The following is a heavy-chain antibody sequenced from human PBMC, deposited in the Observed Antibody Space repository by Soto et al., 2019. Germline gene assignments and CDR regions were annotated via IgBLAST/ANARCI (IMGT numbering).Heavy chain of an antibody. CDR2: INHSGST. V-gene: IGHV4-34*01. J-gene: IGHJ3*02. D-gene: IGHD5-18*01. CDR1: GVSFSGYY. CDR3: ARRIKPRGALDI. Sequence: SETLSLTCAVYGVSFSGYYWTLLSQPPGTGLEWIGEINHSGSTNYNPSLKSRVTILVDTSKNQFSLKLTSVTAAETAVYYCARRIKPRGALDIWGQRTMVTVSS.